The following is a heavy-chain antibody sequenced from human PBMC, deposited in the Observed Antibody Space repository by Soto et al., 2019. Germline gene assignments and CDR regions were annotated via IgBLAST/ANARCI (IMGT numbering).Heavy chain of an antibody. CDR2: INAGNGNT. CDR1: GYTFTSYA. Sequence: ASVKVSCKASGYTFTSYAMHWVRQAPGQRLEWMGWINAGNGNTKYSQKFRGRVTITRDTSASTAYMELSSLRSEDTAVYYCASSHIAAAPYGMDAWGQGTTVTVSS. V-gene: IGHV1-3*01. CDR3: ASSHIAAAPYGMDA. D-gene: IGHD6-13*01. J-gene: IGHJ6*02.